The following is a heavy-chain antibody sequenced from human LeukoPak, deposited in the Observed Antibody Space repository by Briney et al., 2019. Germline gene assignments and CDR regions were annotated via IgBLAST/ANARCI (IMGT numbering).Heavy chain of an antibody. J-gene: IGHJ3*02. CDR1: GGSLNSNSYY. V-gene: IGHV4-39*01. D-gene: IGHD6-13*01. CDR3: VGSYSSTWYSTFDI. CDR2: INYSGNT. Sequence: SETLSLTCTVSGGSLNSNSYYWGWIRQPPGKGLEWIGSINYSGNTYYNPSLKSRVTISVDTSKNQFSLNLSSVTAAETSIYYCVGSYSSTWYSTFDIWGQGTMVTVSS.